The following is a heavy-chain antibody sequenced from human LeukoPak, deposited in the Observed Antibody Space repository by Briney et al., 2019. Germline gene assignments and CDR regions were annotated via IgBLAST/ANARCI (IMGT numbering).Heavy chain of an antibody. CDR1: GYTFTGYY. V-gene: IGHV1-2*02. D-gene: IGHD3-16*02. CDR2: INPNSGGT. J-gene: IGHJ6*03. Sequence: ASVKVSCKASGYTFTGYYMHWVRQAPGQGLEWMGWINPNSGGTNYAQKFQGRVTMTRDTPISTAYMELGRLRSDDTAVYYCAGGDRPNDYYYYYYMDVWGKGTTVTVSS. CDR3: AGGDRPNDYYYYYYMDV.